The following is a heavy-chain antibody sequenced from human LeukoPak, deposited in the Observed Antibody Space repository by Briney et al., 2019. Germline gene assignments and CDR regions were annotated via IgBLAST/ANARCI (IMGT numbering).Heavy chain of an antibody. D-gene: IGHD3-10*01. V-gene: IGHV4-30-2*01. Sequence: PSETLSLTCTVSGGSISSGGYYWSWIRQPPGKGLEWIGYIYHSGSTYYNPSLKSRVTISVDRSKNQFSLKLSSVTAADTAVYYCARGNPLSGSYYKGYFDYWGQGTLVTVSS. CDR2: IYHSGST. J-gene: IGHJ4*02. CDR3: ARGNPLSGSYYKGYFDY. CDR1: GGSISSGGYY.